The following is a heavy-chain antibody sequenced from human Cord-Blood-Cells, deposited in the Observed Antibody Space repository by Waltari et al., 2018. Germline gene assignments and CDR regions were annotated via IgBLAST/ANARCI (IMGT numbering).Heavy chain of an antibody. Sequence: QVQLVESGGGVVQPGRSLRLSCAASGFTFSSYGMHWVRQAPGKGLEWVAVIWYDGSNKYYADSVKGRFTISRDNSKNTLYLQMNSLRAEDTAVYYCARDRMGLLGDDAFDIWGQGTMVTVSS. D-gene: IGHD1-26*01. CDR3: ARDRMGLLGDDAFDI. V-gene: IGHV3-33*01. J-gene: IGHJ3*02. CDR2: IWYDGSNK. CDR1: GFTFSSYG.